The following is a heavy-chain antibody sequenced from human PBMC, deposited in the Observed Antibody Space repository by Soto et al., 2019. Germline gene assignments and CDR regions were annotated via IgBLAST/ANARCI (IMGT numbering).Heavy chain of an antibody. CDR1: GGSFSGYY. J-gene: IGHJ4*02. CDR3: AREQQKLDPYFDY. CDR2: INHSGST. Sequence: PSETLSLTCAVYGGSFSGYYWSWIRQPPGKGLEWIGEINHSGSTNYNPSLKSRVTISVDTSKNQFSLKLSSVTAADTAVYYCAREQQKLDPYFDYWGQGTLVTVSS. V-gene: IGHV4-34*01. D-gene: IGHD6-13*01.